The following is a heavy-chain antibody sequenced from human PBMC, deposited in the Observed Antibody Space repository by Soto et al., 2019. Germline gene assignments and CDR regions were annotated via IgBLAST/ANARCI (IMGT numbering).Heavy chain of an antibody. V-gene: IGHV4-39*01. CDR1: GASISSSRYS. J-gene: IGHJ6*02. Sequence: YETLSLTCSVSGASISSSRYSWGWVRQPPGRELEWVGSMYYEGHTNYEPSVKSRVSVSVDTSKNQLTVCLSTVTSAYTALYYCASVNFYYYFALDGWGPGTTVT. CDR3: ASVNFYYYFALDG. D-gene: IGHD1-20*01. CDR2: MYYEGHT.